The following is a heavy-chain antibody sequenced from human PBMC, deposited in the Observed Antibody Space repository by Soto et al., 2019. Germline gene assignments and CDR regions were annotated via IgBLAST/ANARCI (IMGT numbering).Heavy chain of an antibody. J-gene: IGHJ6*03. V-gene: IGHV1-18*01. CDR2: ISAYNGNT. CDR1: GYTFTSYG. CDR3: ARAREPYYDFWSGYFGSQNDYYYYMDV. D-gene: IGHD3-3*01. Sequence: GASVKVSCKASGYTFTSYGISWVRHAPGQGLEWMGWISAYNGNTNYAQKLQGRVTMTTDTSTSTAYMELRSLRSDDTAVYYCARAREPYYDFWSGYFGSQNDYYYYMDVWGKGTTVTVSS.